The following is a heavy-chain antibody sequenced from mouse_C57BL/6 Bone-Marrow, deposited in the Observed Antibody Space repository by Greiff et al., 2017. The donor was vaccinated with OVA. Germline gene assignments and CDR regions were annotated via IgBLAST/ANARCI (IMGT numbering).Heavy chain of an antibody. Sequence: VQLVESGPGLVQPSQSLSITCTVSGFSLTSYGVHWVRQSPGTGLEWRGVIWSGGSTDYNAAFISRLSISKYNSKSQVCLKMNSLQADDTAIYYCARNSDYYGSSYNAMDYWGQGTSVTVSS. V-gene: IGHV2-2*01. CDR2: IWSGGST. CDR3: ARNSDYYGSSYNAMDY. D-gene: IGHD1-1*01. J-gene: IGHJ4*01. CDR1: GFSLTSYG.